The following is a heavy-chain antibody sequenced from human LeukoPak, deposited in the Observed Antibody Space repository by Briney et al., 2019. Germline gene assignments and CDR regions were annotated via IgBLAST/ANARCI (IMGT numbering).Heavy chain of an antibody. Sequence: QPGGSLRLSCAASGFTFSSYGMHWVRQAPGKGLEWVAVIWYDGSNKYYADSVKGRFTISRDNSKNTLYLQMISVRAEDTAMYYCARGHSADPIAAPYYWGQGTLVTVSS. CDR1: GFTFSSYG. CDR3: ARGHSADPIAAPYY. D-gene: IGHD6-13*01. J-gene: IGHJ4*02. CDR2: IWYDGSNK. V-gene: IGHV3-33*01.